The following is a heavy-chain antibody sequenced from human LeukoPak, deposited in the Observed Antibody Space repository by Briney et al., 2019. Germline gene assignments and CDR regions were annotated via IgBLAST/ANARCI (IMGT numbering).Heavy chain of an antibody. CDR3: AKSQDPAGDRPYFDY. CDR2: RRYDGSNK. CDR1: GFTFSSYG. J-gene: IGHJ4*02. Sequence: GGSLRLSCAASGFTFSSYGMHWVRQAPGKGLEWVAFRRYDGSNKYYADSVKGRFTISRDNSKNTLYLQMNSLRAEDTAVYYCAKSQDPAGDRPYFDYWGQGTLVTVSS. D-gene: IGHD2-2*01. V-gene: IGHV3-30*02.